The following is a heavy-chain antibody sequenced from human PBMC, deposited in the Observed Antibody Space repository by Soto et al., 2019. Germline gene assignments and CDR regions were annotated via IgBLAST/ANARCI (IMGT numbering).Heavy chain of an antibody. V-gene: IGHV3-73*01. J-gene: IGHJ4*02. CDR3: TRLVPKLASSSWYGGYYFDN. CDR1: GFNFSGSA. Sequence: EVQLVESGGGLVQPGGSLKLSCAASGFNFSGSAMHWVRQASGKGLEWVGRIRSKANSYATAYAASVKGRVTISSDDSKITAYLQMSSLMTEDTGVYYCTRLVPKLASSSWYGGYYFDNWGQGTLVTVSS. CDR2: IRSKANSYAT. D-gene: IGHD6-13*01.